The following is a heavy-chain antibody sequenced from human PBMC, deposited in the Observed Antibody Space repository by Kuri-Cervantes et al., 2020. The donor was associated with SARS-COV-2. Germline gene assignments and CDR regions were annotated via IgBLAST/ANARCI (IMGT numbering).Heavy chain of an antibody. CDR1: GGSFSGYY. CDR2: INHSGST. Sequence: ESLKISCAVHGGSFSGYYWSWIRQPPGKGLEWIGEINHSGSTNYNPSLKSRVTLSVDTSKNQFSLKLSSVTAADTAVYYCARGRSFVGNWGQGTLVTVSS. V-gene: IGHV4-34*01. J-gene: IGHJ4*02. CDR3: ARGRSFVGN. D-gene: IGHD3-16*01.